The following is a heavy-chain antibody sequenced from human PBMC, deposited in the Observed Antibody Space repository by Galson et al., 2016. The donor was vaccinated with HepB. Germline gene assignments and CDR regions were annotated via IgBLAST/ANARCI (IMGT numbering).Heavy chain of an antibody. Sequence: SETLSLTCAVYGGSFSSYFWSWIRQSPGRGLEWMGEINHSGSAKYNPSLKRRVSMSVDTSKNQFSLKLSSMTAADTAVYYCARVLFEYGAGPHDSWGQGTPVTVSS. J-gene: IGHJ4*02. CDR1: GGSFSSYF. V-gene: IGHV4-34*01. CDR2: INHSGSA. D-gene: IGHD2/OR15-2a*01. CDR3: ARVLFEYGAGPHDS.